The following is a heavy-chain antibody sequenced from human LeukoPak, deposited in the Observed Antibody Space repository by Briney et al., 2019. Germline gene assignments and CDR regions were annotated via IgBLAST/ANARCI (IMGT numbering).Heavy chain of an antibody. V-gene: IGHV1-24*01. Sequence: ASVKVSCKVSGYTLTELSMHWVRQAPGKGLEWMGGFDPEDGETIYAQKFQGRVTMTEDTSTDTAYMELSSLRSEGTAVYYCATVRLRFLEWLSQNYGMDVWGQGTTVTVSS. CDR1: GYTLTELS. D-gene: IGHD3-3*01. CDR3: ATVRLRFLEWLSQNYGMDV. J-gene: IGHJ6*02. CDR2: FDPEDGET.